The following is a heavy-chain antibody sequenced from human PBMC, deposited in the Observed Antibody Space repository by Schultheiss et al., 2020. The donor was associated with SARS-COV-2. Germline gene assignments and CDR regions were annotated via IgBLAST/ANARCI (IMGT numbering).Heavy chain of an antibody. CDR2: ISGSGGST. Sequence: GESLKISCAASGFTFSSYSMNWVRQAPGKGLEWVSAISGSGGSTYYADSVKGRFTISRDNAKNTLYLQMHNVRAEDTAVYFCVREGSIVIPAATFDYWSQGALVTVSS. V-gene: IGHV3-23*01. CDR1: GFTFSSYS. CDR3: VREGSIVIPAATFDY. J-gene: IGHJ4*02. D-gene: IGHD2-2*01.